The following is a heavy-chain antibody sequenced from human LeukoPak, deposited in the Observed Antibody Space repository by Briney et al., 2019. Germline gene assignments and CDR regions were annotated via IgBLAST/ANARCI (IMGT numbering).Heavy chain of an antibody. D-gene: IGHD2-8*01. CDR2: ISGSGGST. J-gene: IGHJ4*02. CDR3: AKDRSCINDECHEEFDY. CDR1: GFIFSSYA. Sequence: GGSLRLSCAASGFIFSSYAMSWVRQAPGKGLEWVSTISGSGGSTYYADSVKGRFTISRDNSKNTVYLQMNSLRAEDTAVYYCAKDRSCINDECHEEFDYWVQGTLVAVSS. V-gene: IGHV3-23*01.